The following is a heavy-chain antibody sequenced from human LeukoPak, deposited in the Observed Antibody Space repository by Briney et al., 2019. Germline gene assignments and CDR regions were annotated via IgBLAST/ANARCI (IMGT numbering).Heavy chain of an antibody. CDR3: AKVLRGLAYYGDYSD. CDR1: GFTFSSYA. Sequence: GGSLRLSCAASGFTFSSYAMTWVRQAPGKGLEWVPSISGSGGSTYYADSVKGRFTISKSNSKNTVYLQMNSLRAEDTAVYYCAKVLRGLAYYGDYSDWGQGTLVTVSS. V-gene: IGHV3-23*01. D-gene: IGHD4-17*01. CDR2: ISGSGGST. J-gene: IGHJ4*02.